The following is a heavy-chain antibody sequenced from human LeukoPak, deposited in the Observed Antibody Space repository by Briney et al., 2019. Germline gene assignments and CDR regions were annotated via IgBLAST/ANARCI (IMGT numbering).Heavy chain of an antibody. V-gene: IGHV1-69*04. D-gene: IGHD6-13*01. J-gene: IGHJ5*02. CDR1: GGTFSSYA. CDR3: VRALGGYSSSWYTPADNWFDP. CDR2: IIPILGIA. Sequence: SVKVSCKASGGTFSSYAISWVRQAPGQGLEWMGRIIPILGIANYAQKFQGRVTITADKSTSTAYMELSSLRSEDTAVYYCVRALGGYSSSWYTPADNWFDPWGQGTLVTVSS.